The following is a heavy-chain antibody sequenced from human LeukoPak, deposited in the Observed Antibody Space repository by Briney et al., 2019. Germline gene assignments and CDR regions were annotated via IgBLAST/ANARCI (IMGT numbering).Heavy chain of an antibody. D-gene: IGHD6-19*01. J-gene: IGHJ4*02. CDR3: ARRDPGIAVAGFDY. V-gene: IGHV4-59*01. CDR2: IYFSGST. Sequence: SETLSLTCTVSGGSISSYYWSWIRQPPGKGLEWIGYIYFSGSTNYNPSLKSRVTISVDTSRNQFSLQLSSVTAADTAVYYCARRDPGIAVAGFDYWGQGTLVTVSS. CDR1: GGSISSYY.